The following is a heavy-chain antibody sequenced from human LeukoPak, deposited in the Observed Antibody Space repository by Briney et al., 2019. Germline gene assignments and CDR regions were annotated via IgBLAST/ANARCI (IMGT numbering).Heavy chain of an antibody. CDR3: ARNYGGNTFQH. J-gene: IGHJ1*01. CDR2: INHSGST. CDR1: GGSISSSNW. Sequence: SGTLSLTCAVSGGSISSSNWWTWVRQTPGKGLEWIGEINHSGSTNYNPSLKSRVTISVDTSKNQFSLKLSSVTAADTAVYYCARNYGGNTFQHWGQGTLVTVSS. D-gene: IGHD4-23*01. V-gene: IGHV4-4*02.